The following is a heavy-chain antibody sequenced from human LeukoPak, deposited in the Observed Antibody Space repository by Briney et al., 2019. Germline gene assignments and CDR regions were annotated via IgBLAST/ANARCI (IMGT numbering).Heavy chain of an antibody. Sequence: SETLSLTCNVSGGSISSYYWSWIRQPPGKGLEWIGYSYYSGSTNYNPSLKSRVTISVDTSKNQFSLKLSSVTAADTAVYYCARGPITMVRGVIPNAFDIWGQGTMVTVSS. V-gene: IGHV4-59*01. J-gene: IGHJ3*02. CDR3: ARGPITMVRGVIPNAFDI. CDR1: GGSISSYY. CDR2: SYYSGST. D-gene: IGHD3-10*01.